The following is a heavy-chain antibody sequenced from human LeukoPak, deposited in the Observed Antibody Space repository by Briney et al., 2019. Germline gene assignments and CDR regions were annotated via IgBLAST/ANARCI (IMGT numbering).Heavy chain of an antibody. Sequence: GGSLRLSCAASGFTFDDYAMHWVRQAPGKGLEWVSGISWNSGSIGYADSVKGRFTISRDNAKKSLFLQMNSLRAEDTAVYYCANLNLIPGEDYFDYWGQGTLVSVSS. CDR3: ANLNLIPGEDYFDY. D-gene: IGHD2-21*01. CDR2: ISWNSGSI. CDR1: GFTFDDYA. J-gene: IGHJ4*02. V-gene: IGHV3-9*01.